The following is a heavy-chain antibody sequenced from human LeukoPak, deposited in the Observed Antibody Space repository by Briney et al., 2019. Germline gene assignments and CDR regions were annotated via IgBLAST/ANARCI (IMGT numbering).Heavy chain of an antibody. CDR3: VRGTGY. CDR1: GFTFSTYV. CDR2: ISSNGDNT. V-gene: IGHV3-64D*06. J-gene: IGHJ4*02. Sequence: GGSLRVSCSVSGFTFSTYVMHWVRQAPGKGLEYVSAISSNGDNTYYADSVKGRFTISRDKSKNTLYLQMSSLRADATAVYYCVRGTGYWGQGTLVTVSS.